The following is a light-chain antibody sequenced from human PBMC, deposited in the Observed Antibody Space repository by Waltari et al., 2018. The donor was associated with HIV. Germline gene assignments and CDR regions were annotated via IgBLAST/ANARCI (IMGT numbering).Light chain of an antibody. J-gene: IGLJ6*01. CDR3: ASWDDALSSWL. Sequence: QSGLSQPPSTSRPPGQRVVISCSGRSSNVGKNYVSWFQQVSGAAPRLLIYRNDRRPAGVPDRFTAAKAGTSASLGSSGLRSDDEAEYFCASWDDALSSWLFGGGTRLTVL. CDR1: SSNVGKNY. V-gene: IGLV1-47*01. CDR2: RND.